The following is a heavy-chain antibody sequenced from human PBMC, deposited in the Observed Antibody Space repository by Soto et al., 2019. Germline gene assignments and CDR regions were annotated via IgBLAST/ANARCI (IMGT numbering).Heavy chain of an antibody. CDR1: GFTVSSNY. CDR3: ARDGWTRTTYYDILTGYYFDY. Sequence: GGSLRLSCAASGFTVSSNYMSWVRQAPGNGLEWVSYISSSSSTIYYADSVKGRFTISRDNAKNSLYLQMNSLRAEDTAVYYCARDGWTRTTYYDILTGYYFDYWGQGTLVTVSS. CDR2: ISSSSSTI. D-gene: IGHD3-9*01. V-gene: IGHV3-48*01. J-gene: IGHJ4*02.